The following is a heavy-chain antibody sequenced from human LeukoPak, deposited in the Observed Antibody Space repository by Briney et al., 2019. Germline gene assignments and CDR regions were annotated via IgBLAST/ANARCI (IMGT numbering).Heavy chain of an antibody. CDR2: IIPVFGKT. CDR1: GGIFSRFA. V-gene: IGHV1-69*06. D-gene: IGHD2-8*02. CDR3: ATGFFETGGWNHYYYYMDV. Sequence: SVKVSCKASGGIFSRFAINWVRQAPGQGLEWMGAIIPVFGKTDYGQNFQGRVTITADKSTRTAYMEMSSLRSEDTAVYYCATGFFETGGWNHYYYYMDVWGKGTTVTVSS. J-gene: IGHJ6*03.